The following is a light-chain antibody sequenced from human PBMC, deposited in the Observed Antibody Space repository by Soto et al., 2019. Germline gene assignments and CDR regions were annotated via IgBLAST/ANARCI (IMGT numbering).Light chain of an antibody. CDR3: QQSYSTLSIT. Sequence: DIQMTQSPSSLSASVGHRVTVTCHASPDVTSYLNWYHQKPGKAPKLLINDASNLEIGVPSRFSGGGSGTEFTFTITSLQPEDIAAYYYQQSYSTLSITFGQGTRLEI. CDR2: DAS. CDR1: PDVTSY. V-gene: IGKV1-33*01. J-gene: IGKJ5*01.